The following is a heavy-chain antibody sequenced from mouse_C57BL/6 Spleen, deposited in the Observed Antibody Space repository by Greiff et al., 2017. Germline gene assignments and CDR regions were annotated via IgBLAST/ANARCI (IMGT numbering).Heavy chain of an antibody. CDR1: GYTFTSYW. CDR2: IHPNSGST. D-gene: IGHD1-1*01. V-gene: IGHV1-64*01. J-gene: IGHJ1*03. CDR3: ARTYYYGSSYWYFDV. Sequence: QVQLQQPGAELVKPGASVKLSCKASGYTFTSYWMHWVKQRPGQGLEWIGMIHPNSGSTNYNEKFKSKATLTVDKSSSTAYMQLSSLTSEESAVYYCARTYYYGSSYWYFDVWGTGTTVTVSA.